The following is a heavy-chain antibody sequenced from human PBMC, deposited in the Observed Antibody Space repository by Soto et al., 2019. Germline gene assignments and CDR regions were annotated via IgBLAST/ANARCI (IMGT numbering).Heavy chain of an antibody. CDR1: GYTFTSYG. CDR2: ISAYNGNT. D-gene: IGHD3-10*01. Sequence: ASVKVSCKASGYTFTSYGISWVRQAPGQGLEWMGWISAYNGNTNYAQKLQGRVTMTTDTSTSTAYMELRSLRSDDTAVYYCARDYYGSGRLNAHNWSDPWGQGTLVTVSS. J-gene: IGHJ5*02. V-gene: IGHV1-18*01. CDR3: ARDYYGSGRLNAHNWSDP.